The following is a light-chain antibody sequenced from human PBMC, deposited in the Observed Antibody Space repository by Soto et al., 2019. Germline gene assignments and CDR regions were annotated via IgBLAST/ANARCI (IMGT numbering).Light chain of an antibody. CDR1: QSISSW. Sequence: DIHMTQSPSTLSASVGDRVTITCRASQSISSWLAWYQQKPGKAPKVLIYDGSTLQSGVPSRFSGRGSGTEFTLTISSLQPDDFATYYCQQYNSYLITFGQGTRLEIK. CDR3: QQYNSYLIT. J-gene: IGKJ5*01. V-gene: IGKV1-5*01. CDR2: DGS.